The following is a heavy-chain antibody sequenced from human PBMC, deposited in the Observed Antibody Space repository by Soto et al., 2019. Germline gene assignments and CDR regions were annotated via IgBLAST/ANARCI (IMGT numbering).Heavy chain of an antibody. D-gene: IGHD5-18*01. Sequence: QVQLVESGGGVVQPGRSLRLSCAASGFTFSSYGMHWVRQAPGKGLEWVAVIWYDGSNKYYADSVKGRFTISRDNSKNTLYLQMNSLRAEDTAVYYCARAGYTAMVYYFDYWGQGTLVTVSS. CDR1: GFTFSSYG. J-gene: IGHJ4*02. CDR3: ARAGYTAMVYYFDY. CDR2: IWYDGSNK. V-gene: IGHV3-33*01.